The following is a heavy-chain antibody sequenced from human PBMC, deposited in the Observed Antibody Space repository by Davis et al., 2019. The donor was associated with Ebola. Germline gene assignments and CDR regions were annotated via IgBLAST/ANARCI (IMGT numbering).Heavy chain of an antibody. CDR2: IYYSGST. J-gene: IGHJ5*02. CDR1: GGSVSSGSYY. Sequence: PSETLSLTCTVSGGSVSSGSYYWSWIRQPPGKGLEWIGYIYYSGSTNYNPSLKSRVTISVDTSKNQFSLKLSSVTAADTAVYYCARESGASGSSPWGQGTLVTVSS. CDR3: ARESGASGSSP. D-gene: IGHD6-19*01. V-gene: IGHV4-61*01.